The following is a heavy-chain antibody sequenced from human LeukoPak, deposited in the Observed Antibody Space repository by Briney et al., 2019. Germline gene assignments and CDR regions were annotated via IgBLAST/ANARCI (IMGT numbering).Heavy chain of an antibody. D-gene: IGHD3-22*01. Sequence: SVKVSCKAAGGTFSSYAISWVRQAPGQGLEWMGGIIPIFGTANYAQKFQGRVTITADESTSTAYMELSSLRSEDTAVYYCARNNYYDSSGYYYGSQNWFDPWGQGTLVTVSS. CDR3: ARNNYYDSSGYYYGSQNWFDP. CDR1: GGTFSSYA. V-gene: IGHV1-69*13. J-gene: IGHJ5*02. CDR2: IIPIFGTA.